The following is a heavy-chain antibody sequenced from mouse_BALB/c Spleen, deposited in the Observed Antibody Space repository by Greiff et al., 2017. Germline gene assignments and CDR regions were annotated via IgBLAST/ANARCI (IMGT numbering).Heavy chain of an antibody. J-gene: IGHJ2*01. CDR1: GYTFTSYN. V-gene: IGHV1-12*01. CDR3: ARGLSHFDY. CDR2: IYPGNGDT. D-gene: IGHD2-3*01. Sequence: QVQLQQPGAELVKPGASVKMSCKASGYTFTSYNMHWVKQTPGQGLEWIGAIYPGNGDTSYNQKFKGKATLTADKSSSTAYMQLSSLTSEDSAVYYCARGLSHFDYWGQGTTPTVSS.